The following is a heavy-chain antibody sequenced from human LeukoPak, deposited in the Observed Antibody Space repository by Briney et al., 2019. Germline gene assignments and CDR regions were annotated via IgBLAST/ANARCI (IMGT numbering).Heavy chain of an antibody. CDR3: ARGLLWFGELLSLYYYYGMDV. V-gene: IGHV1-2*02. J-gene: IGHJ6*02. Sequence: ASVKVSCKASGYTFTGYYMHWVRQAPGQGLEWMGWINPNSGGTNYAQKFQGRVTMTRDTSISTAYMELSRLRSDDTAVYYCARGLLWFGELLSLYYYYGMDVWGQGTTVTVSS. CDR2: INPNSGGT. CDR1: GYTFTGYY. D-gene: IGHD3-10*01.